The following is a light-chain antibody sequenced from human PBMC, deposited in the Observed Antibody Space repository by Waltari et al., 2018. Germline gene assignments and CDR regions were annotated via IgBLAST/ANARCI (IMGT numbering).Light chain of an antibody. J-gene: IGKJ1*01. V-gene: IGKV1-12*01. CDR3: QQYNSAPWT. CDR2: KAS. CDR1: QGISSW. Sequence: DIQMTQSPSSLSASVGDRVTITCRASQGISSWLAWYHQKPGKAPKLLIYKASSLQSGFPSRFSGSGSGTDFTLTISSVQPEDFASYYCQQYNSAPWTFGQGTKVEIK.